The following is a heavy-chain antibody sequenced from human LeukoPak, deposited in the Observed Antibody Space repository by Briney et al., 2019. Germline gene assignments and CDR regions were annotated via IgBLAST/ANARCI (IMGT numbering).Heavy chain of an antibody. CDR3: ARGASGWYGIESQDY. Sequence: PSETLFLTCTVSGGSISSYYWSWIRQPPGKGLEWIGYIYYSGSTNYNPSLKSRVTISVDTSKNQFSLKLSSVTAADTAVYYCARGASGWYGIESQDYWGQGTLVTVSS. V-gene: IGHV4-59*01. J-gene: IGHJ4*02. D-gene: IGHD6-19*01. CDR2: IYYSGST. CDR1: GGSISSYY.